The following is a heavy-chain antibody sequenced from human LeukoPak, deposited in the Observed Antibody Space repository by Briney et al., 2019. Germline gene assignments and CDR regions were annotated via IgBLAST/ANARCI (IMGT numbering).Heavy chain of an antibody. D-gene: IGHD4-17*01. CDR1: GCTFTGYY. V-gene: IGHV1-2*06. CDR2: INPNSGGT. J-gene: IGHJ4*02. Sequence: GASVKVSCKASGCTFTGYYMHWVRQAPGQGLEWMGRINPNSGGTNYAQKFQGRVTMTRDTSISTAYMELSRLRSDDTAVYYCARDPDYGDLPFDYWGQGTLVTVSS. CDR3: ARDPDYGDLPFDY.